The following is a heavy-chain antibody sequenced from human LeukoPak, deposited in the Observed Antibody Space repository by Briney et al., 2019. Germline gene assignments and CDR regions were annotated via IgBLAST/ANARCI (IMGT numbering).Heavy chain of an antibody. CDR2: INPNSGGT. D-gene: IGHD2-2*01. CDR1: GYTFTGYY. J-gene: IGHJ5*02. V-gene: IGHV1-2*02. Sequence: ASVKVSCKASGYTFTGYYMHWVRQAPGQGLEWMGWINPNSGGTNYAQKFQGRVTMTRDTSISTAYMELSRLRSDDTAVYYCARGLGRCSSTSCQEFDPWGQGTLVTVSS. CDR3: ARGLGRCSSTSCQEFDP.